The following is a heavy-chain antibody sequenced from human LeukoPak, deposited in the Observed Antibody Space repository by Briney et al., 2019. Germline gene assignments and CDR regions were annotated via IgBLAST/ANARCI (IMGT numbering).Heavy chain of an antibody. Sequence: ASVKVSCKASGYTFTSYGISWVRQAPGQGLEWMGWISAYNGNTNYAQKLQGRVTMTTDTSTSTAYMELRSLRSDDTAVYYCARESPYDILTGYSLYYYYYGMDVWGQGITVTVS. J-gene: IGHJ6*02. V-gene: IGHV1-18*01. CDR1: GYTFTSYG. CDR2: ISAYNGNT. D-gene: IGHD3-9*01. CDR3: ARESPYDILTGYSLYYYYYGMDV.